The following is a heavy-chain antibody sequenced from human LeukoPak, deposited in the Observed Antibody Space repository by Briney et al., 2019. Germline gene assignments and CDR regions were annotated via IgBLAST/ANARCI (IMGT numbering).Heavy chain of an antibody. CDR3: ARGIVGATVVDY. CDR1: GFXFSSYW. CDR2: INIDGSIT. V-gene: IGHV3-74*01. D-gene: IGHD1-26*01. J-gene: IGHJ4*02. Sequence: GGSLRLSCEASGFXFSSYWIHWVRQAPGKGLVWVSRINIDGSITGYADSVKGRSTISRDNAKNTLYLQMNSLRAEDTAVYYCARGIVGATVVDYWGQGALVTVSS.